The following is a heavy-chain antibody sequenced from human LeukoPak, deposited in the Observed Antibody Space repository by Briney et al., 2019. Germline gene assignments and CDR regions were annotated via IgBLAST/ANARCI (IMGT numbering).Heavy chain of an antibody. Sequence: GGSLRLSCAASGFTLSNYEMNWARQAPGKGLEWRSYISSSGTTRYYADSVKGRFTISRDNAKNSLYLQMNSLRAEDTALYYCARGRYNWNDPTFMDVWGQGTTVSVSS. CDR3: ARGRYNWNDPTFMDV. J-gene: IGHJ6*02. D-gene: IGHD1-1*01. CDR1: GFTLSNYE. V-gene: IGHV3-48*03. CDR2: ISSSGTTR.